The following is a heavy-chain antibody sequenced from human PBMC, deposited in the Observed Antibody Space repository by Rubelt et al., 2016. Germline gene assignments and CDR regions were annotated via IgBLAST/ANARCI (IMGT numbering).Heavy chain of an antibody. J-gene: IGHJ4*02. CDR1: GFTFSTYA. V-gene: IGHV3-23*01. CDR2: ISGSGDST. D-gene: IGHD3-10*01. Sequence: EVHLLDSGGGLVQPGGSLRLSCAASGFTFSTYAMSWVPQAPGKGLEWVSLISGSGDSTYYADSVKGRFTISRDNSKNTLYLQRNSLRAADTAVYYCAKELAIYSGSGNNIDYWGQGTLVTVSS. CDR3: AKELAIYSGSGNNIDY.